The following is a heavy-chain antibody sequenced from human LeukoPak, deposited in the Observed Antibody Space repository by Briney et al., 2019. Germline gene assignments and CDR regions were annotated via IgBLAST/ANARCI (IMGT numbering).Heavy chain of an antibody. CDR1: GFTFSSYA. J-gene: IGHJ5*02. Sequence: GGSLRLSCAASGFTFSSYAMHWVRQAPGKGLEWVAVIWYDGSNKYYADSVKGRFTISRDNSKNTLYLQMNSLRAEDTAVYYCAREGSPKLGIYNWFDPWGQGTLVTVSS. CDR3: AREGSPKLGIYNWFDP. CDR2: IWYDGSNK. V-gene: IGHV3-33*08. D-gene: IGHD7-27*01.